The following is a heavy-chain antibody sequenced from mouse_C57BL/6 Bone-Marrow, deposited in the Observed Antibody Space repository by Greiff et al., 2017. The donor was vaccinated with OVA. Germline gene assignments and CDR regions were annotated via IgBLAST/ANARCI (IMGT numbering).Heavy chain of an antibody. CDR1: GYAFTNYL. J-gene: IGHJ2*01. CDR3: ARTYYYGSSYDYFDY. D-gene: IGHD1-1*01. CDR2: INPGSGGT. Sequence: VQLQQSGAELVRPGTSVKVSCKASGYAFTNYLIEWVKQRPGQGLEWIGVINPGSGGTNYNEKFKGKATLTADKSSSTAYMQLISLTSEDSAVYFCARTYYYGSSYDYFDYWGQGTTLTVSS. V-gene: IGHV1-54*01.